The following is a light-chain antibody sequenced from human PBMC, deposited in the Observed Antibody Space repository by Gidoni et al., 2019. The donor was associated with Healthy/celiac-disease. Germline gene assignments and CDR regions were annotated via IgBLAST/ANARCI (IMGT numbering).Light chain of an antibody. CDR3: SSYTSSSTPV. CDR2: EVS. Sequence: QSALTQPASVSGSPGQSITISCTGTSSDVGGYNYVSWYQQHPGKAPKLMTHEVSNRPSGVSNSFSGSKSGNTASLTISGLQAEDEADYYCSSYTSSSTPVFGTGTKVTVL. V-gene: IGLV2-14*01. CDR1: SSDVGGYNY. J-gene: IGLJ1*01.